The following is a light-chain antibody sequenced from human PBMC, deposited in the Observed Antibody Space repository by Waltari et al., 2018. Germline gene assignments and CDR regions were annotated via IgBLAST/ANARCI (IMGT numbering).Light chain of an antibody. CDR3: SSYAGSNTYV. V-gene: IGLV2-8*01. CDR2: EVS. CDR1: SSAVGCYNH. J-gene: IGLJ1*01. Sequence: QSALTQPPSASGSPGQSVTISCPGTSSAVGCYNHVSWYQQHPGKAPKLMIYEVSKRPSGVPDRFSGSKSGDTASLTVSGLQAEDEADYYCSSYAGSNTYVFGTGTKVTVL.